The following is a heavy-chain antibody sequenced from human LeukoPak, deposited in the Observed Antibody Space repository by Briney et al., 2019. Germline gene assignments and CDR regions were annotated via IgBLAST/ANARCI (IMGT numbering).Heavy chain of an antibody. CDR2: ISGSGGST. J-gene: IGHJ6*02. CDR1: GFTFSSYA. V-gene: IGHV3-23*01. D-gene: IGHD2-15*01. Sequence: GGSLGLSCAASGFTFSSYAMSWVRQAPGKGLEWVSAISGSGGSTYYADSAKGRFTISRDNSKNTLYLQMNSLRAEDTAVYYCAKDSTRGYCRGGSCHYYYYYGMDVWGQGTTVTVSS. CDR3: AKDSTRGYCRGGSCHYYYYYGMDV.